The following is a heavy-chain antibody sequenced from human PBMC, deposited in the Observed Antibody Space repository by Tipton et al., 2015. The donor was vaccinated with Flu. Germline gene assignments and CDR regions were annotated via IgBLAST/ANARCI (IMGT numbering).Heavy chain of an antibody. CDR3: ARDYSHDGLDI. Sequence: TLSLTCTVSGASISSGNYYWSWIRQPAGKGLEWIGRSYTSGSTKYNPSLGSRVSISLDTSKNQFSLRLSSVTAADTAMYYCARDYSHDGLDIWGQGTMVTVSP. CDR2: SYTSGST. D-gene: IGHD6-13*01. CDR1: GASISSGNYY. V-gene: IGHV4-61*02. J-gene: IGHJ3*02.